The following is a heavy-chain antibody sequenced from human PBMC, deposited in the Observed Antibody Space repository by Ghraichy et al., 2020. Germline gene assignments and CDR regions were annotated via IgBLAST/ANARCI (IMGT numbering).Heavy chain of an antibody. Sequence: SETLSLTCTVSGGSISSYYWSWIRQPPGKGLEWIGYIYYSGSTNYNPSLKSRVTISVDTSKNQFSLKLSSVTAADTAVYYCARGQYQLGWFDPWGQGTLVTVSS. CDR2: IYYSGST. D-gene: IGHD2-2*01. CDR1: GGSISSYY. J-gene: IGHJ5*02. V-gene: IGHV4-59*01. CDR3: ARGQYQLGWFDP.